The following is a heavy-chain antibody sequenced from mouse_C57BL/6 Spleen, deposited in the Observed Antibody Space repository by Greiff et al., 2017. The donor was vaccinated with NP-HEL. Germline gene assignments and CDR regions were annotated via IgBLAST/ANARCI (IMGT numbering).Heavy chain of an antibody. D-gene: IGHD3-2*02. CDR2: IDPSDSYT. Sequence: QVQLQQPGAELVRPGTSVKLSCKASGYTFTSYWMHWVKQRPGQGLEWIGVIDPSDSYTNYTQKFKGKATLTVDTSSNTAYMQLSSLTSADSAVYYGARKYISGYGYYDYWVQGTTLTVSS. V-gene: IGHV1-59*01. CDR1: GYTFTSYW. J-gene: IGHJ2*01. CDR3: ARKYISGYGYYDY.